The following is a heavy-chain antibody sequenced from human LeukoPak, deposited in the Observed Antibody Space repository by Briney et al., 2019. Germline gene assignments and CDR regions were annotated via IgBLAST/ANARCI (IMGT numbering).Heavy chain of an antibody. CDR1: GFTFSSYG. CDR3: AKDYFWSGLNYFDY. V-gene: IGHV3-30*18. D-gene: IGHD3-3*01. J-gene: IGHJ4*02. Sequence: GGSLRLSCAASGFTFSSYGMHWVRQAPGKGLEWVVVISYDGSNKYYADSVKGRFTISRDNSKNTLYLQMNSLRAEDTAVYYCAKDYFWSGLNYFDYWGQGTLVTVSS. CDR2: ISYDGSNK.